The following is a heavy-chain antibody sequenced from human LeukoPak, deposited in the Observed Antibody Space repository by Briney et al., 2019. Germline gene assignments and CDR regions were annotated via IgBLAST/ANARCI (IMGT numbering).Heavy chain of an antibody. CDR2: INSISGEI. D-gene: IGHD5-12*01. CDR3: ARDHGYAFDY. Sequence: HPGGSLRLSCAASEFTFSIYAMHWVRQAPGKGLEWVSYINSISGEIWYADSVKGRFTISRDDAKNSLYLQMNSLRDEDTAVYYCARDHGYAFDYWGQGTLVTVSS. V-gene: IGHV3-48*02. CDR1: EFTFSIYA. J-gene: IGHJ4*02.